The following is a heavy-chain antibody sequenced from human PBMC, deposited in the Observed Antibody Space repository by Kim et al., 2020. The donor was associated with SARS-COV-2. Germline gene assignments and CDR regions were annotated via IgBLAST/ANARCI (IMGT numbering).Heavy chain of an antibody. CDR2: IYYNCDT. V-gene: IGHV4-59*13. J-gene: IGHJ4*02. D-gene: IGHD1-26*01. Sequence: SETLSLTCTVSGGSISFDYWSWIRQPPRTGLDWVGYIYYNCDTNYKPSLKSRVTISVDASKNQFSLRLTSVTAADTAAYYCARDLGLATGFDFWGQGTHVTVSS. CDR1: GGSISFDY. CDR3: ARDLGLATGFDF.